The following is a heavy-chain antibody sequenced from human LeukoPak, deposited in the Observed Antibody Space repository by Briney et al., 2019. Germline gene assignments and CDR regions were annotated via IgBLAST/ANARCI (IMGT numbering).Heavy chain of an antibody. CDR2: FSGSGGST. CDR3: AKSGAARFDL. Sequence: PGGSLRLSCAASGFTFSSYAMSWVRQAPGKGLEWVSAFSGSGGSTYYADSVKGRFTISRDNSKNTLYLQMNSLRAGDTAVYYCAKSGAARFDLWGQGTMVTVSS. D-gene: IGHD6-6*01. V-gene: IGHV3-23*01. CDR1: GFTFSSYA. J-gene: IGHJ3*01.